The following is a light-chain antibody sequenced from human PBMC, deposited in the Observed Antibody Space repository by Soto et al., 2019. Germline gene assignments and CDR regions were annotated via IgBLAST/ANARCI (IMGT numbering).Light chain of an antibody. J-gene: IGLJ3*02. CDR2: EAS. CDR1: SSDIGSYNF. Sequence: QSALTQPASVSGSPGQSITISGTGTSSDIGSYNFVSWYQQRPGKAPKLMIFEASKRHSGVPYRFSGSKSANTASLTISGLQAEDEAEYYCFSYARSPTWGFGGGTKLTVL. V-gene: IGLV2-23*01. CDR3: FSYARSPTWG.